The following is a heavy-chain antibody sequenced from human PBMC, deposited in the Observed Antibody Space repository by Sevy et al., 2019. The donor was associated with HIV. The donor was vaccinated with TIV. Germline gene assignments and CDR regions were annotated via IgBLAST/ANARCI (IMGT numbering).Heavy chain of an antibody. J-gene: IGHJ4*02. Sequence: GGSLRLSCAASIFTFSDYYMTWIRQAPGKGLECVSHISSGGSHIHYADSVKGRFTISRDNAKKSLYLQMNSLTAEDTAVYYCARVRYNYGSYCFDYWGQGTLVTVSS. CDR2: ISSGGSHI. CDR1: IFTFSDYY. V-gene: IGHV3-11*01. D-gene: IGHD5-18*01. CDR3: ARVRYNYGSYCFDY.